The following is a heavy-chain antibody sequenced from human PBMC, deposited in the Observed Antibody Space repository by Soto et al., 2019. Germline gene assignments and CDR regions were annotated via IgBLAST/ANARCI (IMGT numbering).Heavy chain of an antibody. J-gene: IGHJ4*02. Sequence: GESLKISCKGSPYSFTTYWIGWVRQMPGKGLEWMGIIYPSDSDTRYSPPFQGQVTISADKSISTAYLQWSSLKASDTAMYYCARPLVSASDPRDYWGQGTLVTVSS. D-gene: IGHD1-26*01. CDR3: ARPLVSASDPRDY. CDR2: IYPSDSDT. CDR1: PYSFTTYW. V-gene: IGHV5-51*01.